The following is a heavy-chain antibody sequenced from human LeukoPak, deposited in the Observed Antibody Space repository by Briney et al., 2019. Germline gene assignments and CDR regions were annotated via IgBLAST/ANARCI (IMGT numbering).Heavy chain of an antibody. CDR1: GFTFSSYW. CDR2: IKQDGSEK. CDR3: ARSGVYAYFDN. Sequence: GGSLRLSCAASGFTFSSYWMSWVRQAPGKGLEWVANIKQDGSEKYYVDSVKGRFTISRDNAKNSLYLQMNSLRAEDAAVYYCARSGVYAYFDNWGQGTLVTISS. D-gene: IGHD5/OR15-5a*01. V-gene: IGHV3-7*01. J-gene: IGHJ4*02.